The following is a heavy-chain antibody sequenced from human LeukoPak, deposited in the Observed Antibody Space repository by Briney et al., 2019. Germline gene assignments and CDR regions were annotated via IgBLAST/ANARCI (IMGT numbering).Heavy chain of an antibody. D-gene: IGHD3-10*01. J-gene: IGHJ4*02. V-gene: IGHV3-23*01. CDR1: GFTFSSYA. CDR2: ISGSGSHT. CDR3: AKESGASYYGSDGDS. Sequence: GGSLRLSCAASGFTFSSYAMSWVRQAPGKGLEWVSSISGSGSHTYYANSVKGRFTISRDNPKNTLYLQMNSLRAEDTAVYYCAKESGASYYGSDGDSWGQGTLVTVSS.